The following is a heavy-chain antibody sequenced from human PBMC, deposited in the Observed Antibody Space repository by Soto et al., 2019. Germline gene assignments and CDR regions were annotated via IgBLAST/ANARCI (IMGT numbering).Heavy chain of an antibody. V-gene: IGHV4-30-4*02. J-gene: IGHJ4*02. Sequence: SETLSLTCTVSGGSISSGDYYWSWIRQPPGKGLEWIGYIYYSGSTYYNPSLKSRVTISVDTSKNQFSVRLSSVTAADTAVYYCARLYYYETRRYFDYWGQGALVTVSS. CDR3: ARLYYYETRRYFDY. D-gene: IGHD3-22*01. CDR2: IYYSGST. CDR1: GGSISSGDYY.